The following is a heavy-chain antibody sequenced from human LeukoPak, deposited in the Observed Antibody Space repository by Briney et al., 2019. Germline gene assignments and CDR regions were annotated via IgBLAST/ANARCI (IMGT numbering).Heavy chain of an antibody. D-gene: IGHD2-2*02. CDR3: ARGYLGSTSCYTSSFCYYYMDI. CDR1: GYTFTSYD. J-gene: IGHJ6*03. V-gene: IGHV1-8*03. Sequence: ASVKVSCKASGYTFTSYDINWVRQATGQGLEWMGWINPNSGNTGYAQRFQGRVTITRNTSISTAYMELSSLRSEDTAVYYCARGYLGSTSCYTSSFCYYYMDIWGKGTTVTVSS. CDR2: INPNSGNT.